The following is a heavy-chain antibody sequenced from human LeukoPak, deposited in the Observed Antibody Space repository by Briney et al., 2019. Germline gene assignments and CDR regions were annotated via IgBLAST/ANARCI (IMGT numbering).Heavy chain of an antibody. CDR2: IYYSGNT. Sequence: PAETLCLTCTVSGGSISSYYWSWIRQSPGKGLEWIGYIYYSGNTNYNHSLKSRVTISVDTSKNQLSLKLSSVTAADTAVYYCARGPPGGQFDPWGQGTLVTVSS. CDR3: ARGPPGGQFDP. D-gene: IGHD3-10*01. J-gene: IGHJ5*02. CDR1: GGSISSYY. V-gene: IGHV4-59*01.